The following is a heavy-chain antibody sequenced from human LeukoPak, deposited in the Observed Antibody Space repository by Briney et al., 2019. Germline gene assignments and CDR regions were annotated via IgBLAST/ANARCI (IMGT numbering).Heavy chain of an antibody. V-gene: IGHV3-48*03. J-gene: IGHJ4*02. CDR1: GFTFSSYE. CDR3: ARAGPFVVVPAATDY. Sequence: QPGGSLRLSCAASGFTFSSYEMNWVRQAPGKGLEWVSYISSSGSTIYYADSVKGRFTISRDNGKNSLYLQMNSLRAEDTAVYYCARAGPFVVVPAATDYWGQGTLVTVSS. CDR2: ISSSGSTI. D-gene: IGHD2-2*01.